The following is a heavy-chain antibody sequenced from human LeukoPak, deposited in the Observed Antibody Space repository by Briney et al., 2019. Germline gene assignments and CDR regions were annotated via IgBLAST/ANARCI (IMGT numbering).Heavy chain of an antibody. J-gene: IGHJ4*02. CDR2: IRSKANSYAT. Sequence: PGGSLRLSCAASGFTFSGSAMHWVRQASGKGLEWVGRIRSKANSYATAYAASVKGRFTISRDDSKNTAYLQMNSLKTEDTAVYYCTRSWLQFTFDYWGQGTLVTVSS. CDR3: TRSWLQFTFDY. D-gene: IGHD6-19*01. CDR1: GFTFSGSA. V-gene: IGHV3-73*01.